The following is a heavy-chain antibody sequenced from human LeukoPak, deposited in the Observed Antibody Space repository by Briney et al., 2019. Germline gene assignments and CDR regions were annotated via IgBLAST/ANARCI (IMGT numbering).Heavy chain of an antibody. D-gene: IGHD6-25*01. Sequence: GGSLRLSCAASGFTFSSYWMHWVRQAPGKGLVWVSRINGDGSSTAYADSVKGRFTISRDNAKNTLYLQMNSLTAEDTAVYYCARGPPWYFDLWGRGTLVTVSS. V-gene: IGHV3-74*01. CDR1: GFTFSSYW. CDR3: ARGPPWYFDL. CDR2: INGDGSST. J-gene: IGHJ2*01.